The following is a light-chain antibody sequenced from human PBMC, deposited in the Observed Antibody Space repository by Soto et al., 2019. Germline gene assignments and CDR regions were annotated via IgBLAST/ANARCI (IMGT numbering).Light chain of an antibody. J-gene: IGLJ3*02. CDR1: SSSIGSNA. V-gene: IGLV1-44*01. CDR3: ATWDDSLNGRV. CDR2: ANI. Sequence: QSVLTQPPSASGTPGQRVTISCSGSSSSIGSNAVNWYQQLPGTAPKLLIFANIQRPSGVPDRFSGSKSGTSASLAIDGLQSEDEADYYCATWDDSLNGRVFGGGTKVTVL.